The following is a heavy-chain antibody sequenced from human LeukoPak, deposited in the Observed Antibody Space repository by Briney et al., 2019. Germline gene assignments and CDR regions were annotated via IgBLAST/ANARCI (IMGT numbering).Heavy chain of an antibody. D-gene: IGHD3-10*01. J-gene: IGHJ4*02. Sequence: GASVKVSCKASGGTFSSYAISWVRQAPGQGLEWMGGIIPIFGTANYAQKFQGRVTITADESTSTAYMELRSLRSDDTAVYYCAREVDGSGSYYNWDYWGQGTLVTVSS. CDR3: AREVDGSGSYYNWDY. V-gene: IGHV1-69*13. CDR1: GGTFSSYA. CDR2: IIPIFGTA.